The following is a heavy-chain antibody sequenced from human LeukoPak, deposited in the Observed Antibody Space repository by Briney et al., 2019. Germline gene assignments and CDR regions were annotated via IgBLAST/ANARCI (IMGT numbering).Heavy chain of an antibody. J-gene: IGHJ3*02. CDR2: IYHSGST. V-gene: IGHV4-30-2*01. CDR1: GGSISSGGYY. Sequence: PSETLSLTCTVSGGSISSGGYYWSWIRQPPGKGLEWIGYIYHSGSTYYNPSLKSRVTISVDRSKNQFSLKLSSVTAADTAVYYCARRGYKADAFDIWGQGTMVTVSS. CDR3: ARRGYKADAFDI. D-gene: IGHD5-12*01.